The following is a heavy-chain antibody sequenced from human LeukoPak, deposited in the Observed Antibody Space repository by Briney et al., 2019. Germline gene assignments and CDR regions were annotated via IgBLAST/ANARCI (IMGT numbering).Heavy chain of an antibody. Sequence: ASVKVSCKASGYTFTSYDINWVRQATGQGLEWMGWMNPNSGNTGYAQKFQGRVTTTRDTSINTAYMELSSLRSEDTAVYYCARVEYSSGYSHVYWGQGTLVTVSS. V-gene: IGHV1-8*01. CDR3: ARVEYSSGYSHVY. J-gene: IGHJ4*02. D-gene: IGHD3-22*01. CDR1: GYTFTSYD. CDR2: MNPNSGNT.